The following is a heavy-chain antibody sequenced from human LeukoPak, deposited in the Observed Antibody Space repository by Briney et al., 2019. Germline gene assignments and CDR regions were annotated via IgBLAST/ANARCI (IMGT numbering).Heavy chain of an antibody. D-gene: IGHD3-10*01. J-gene: IGHJ6*02. CDR3: TTVKYWRAYYYGSGSPNLDGMDV. V-gene: IGHV3-15*01. Sequence: GGSLRLSCAASGFTFSNAWMSWVRQAPGKGLEWVGHIKSKTDGGTTDYAAPVKGRFTISRDDSKNTLYLQMNSLKTEDTAVYYCTTVKYWRAYYYGSGSPNLDGMDVWGQGTTVTVSS. CDR2: IKSKTDGGTT. CDR1: GFTFSNAW.